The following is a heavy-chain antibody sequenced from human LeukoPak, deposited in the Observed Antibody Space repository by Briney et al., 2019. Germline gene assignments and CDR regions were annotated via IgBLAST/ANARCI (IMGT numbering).Heavy chain of an antibody. CDR2: ISSSSSYI. V-gene: IGHV3-21*01. Sequence: PGGSLRLSCAASGFTFSSYSMNWVRQAPGKGLEWVSSISSSSSYIYYADSVKGRFTISRDNAKNSLYLQMNSLRAEDTAVYYCARWTISREGYGSGSYTFDYWGRGTLVTVSS. D-gene: IGHD3-10*01. CDR1: GFTFSSYS. CDR3: ARWTISREGYGSGSYTFDY. J-gene: IGHJ4*02.